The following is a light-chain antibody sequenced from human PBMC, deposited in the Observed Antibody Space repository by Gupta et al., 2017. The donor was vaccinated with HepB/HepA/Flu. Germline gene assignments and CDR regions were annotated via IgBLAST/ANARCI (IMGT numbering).Light chain of an antibody. CDR3: QKYNSAPLT. CDR2: AAS. V-gene: IGKV1-27*01. Sequence: DIQMTQYPSSLSASVGDRVTITCRASQGISSYLAWYQQKPGKVPKLLIYAASTLQSGVPSRFSGSGSVTVVTLTISSLQPEDVATYYCQKYNSAPLTFGGGTKVEIK. CDR1: QGISSY. J-gene: IGKJ4*01.